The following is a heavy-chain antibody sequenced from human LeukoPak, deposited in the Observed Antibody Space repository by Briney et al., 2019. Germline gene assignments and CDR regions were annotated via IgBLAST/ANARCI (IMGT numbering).Heavy chain of an antibody. CDR1: GYTFTSYG. Sequence: ATVKVSCKASGYTFTSYGISWVRQAPGQGLEWMGWISAYNGNTNYAQKLQGRVTMTTDTSTSTAYMELRSLRSDDTAVYYCARYSSSWYARRDDAFDIWGQGTMVTVSS. CDR2: ISAYNGNT. D-gene: IGHD6-13*01. CDR3: ARYSSSWYARRDDAFDI. V-gene: IGHV1-18*01. J-gene: IGHJ3*02.